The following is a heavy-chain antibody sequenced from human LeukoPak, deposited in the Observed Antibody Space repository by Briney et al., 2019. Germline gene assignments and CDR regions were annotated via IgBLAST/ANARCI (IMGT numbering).Heavy chain of an antibody. D-gene: IGHD5-24*01. CDR3: ARETRLRWTDY. V-gene: IGHV3-49*03. J-gene: IGHJ4*02. Sequence: GGSLRLSCTASGFTFGDYAMSWFRQAPGKGLEWVGFIRSKAYGGTTEYAASVKGRFTISRDDSKSIAYLQMNSLKTEDTAVYYCARETRLRWTDYWGQGTLVTVSS. CDR2: IRSKAYGGTT. CDR1: GFTFGDYA.